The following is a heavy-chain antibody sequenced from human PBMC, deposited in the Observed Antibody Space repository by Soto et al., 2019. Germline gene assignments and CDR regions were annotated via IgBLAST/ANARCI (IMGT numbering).Heavy chain of an antibody. J-gene: IGHJ4*02. CDR2: IIPILGIA. D-gene: IGHD2-2*01. Sequence: QVQLVQSGAEVKKPGSSVKVSCKASGGTFSSYTISWVRQAPGQGLEWMGRIIPILGIANYAQKFQGRVTITADKSTSTAYMELSSLRSEDTAVYYCAREGVCSSTSCYATWGQGTLVTVSS. CDR3: AREGVCSSTSCYAT. CDR1: GGTFSSYT. V-gene: IGHV1-69*08.